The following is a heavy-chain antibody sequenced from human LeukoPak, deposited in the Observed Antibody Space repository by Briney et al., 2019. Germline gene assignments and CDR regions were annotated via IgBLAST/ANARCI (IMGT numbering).Heavy chain of an antibody. CDR2: INPSGGST. V-gene: IGHV1-46*01. D-gene: IGHD1-1*01. J-gene: IGHJ4*02. Sequence: GASVKVSCKASGYTFTSYYMHWVRQAPGQGLEWMGIINPSGGSTSCAQKFQGRVTMTRDMSTSTVYMELSSLRSEDTAVYYCARDRDWNYYFDYWGQGTLVTVSS. CDR1: GYTFTSYY. CDR3: ARDRDWNYYFDY.